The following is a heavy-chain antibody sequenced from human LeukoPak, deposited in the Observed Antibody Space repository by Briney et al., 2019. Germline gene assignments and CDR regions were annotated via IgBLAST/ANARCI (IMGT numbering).Heavy chain of an antibody. CDR1: GGSISSGGYY. D-gene: IGHD5-18*01. CDR2: IYHSGST. Sequence: PSETLSLTCTVSGGSISSGGYYWSWIRQPPGKGLEWIGYIYHSGSTYYNPSLKSRVTISVDRSKNQFSLKLSSVTAADTAVYYCARVGDTAMAYIDYWGQGTLVTVSS. V-gene: IGHV4-30-2*01. CDR3: ARVGDTAMAYIDY. J-gene: IGHJ4*02.